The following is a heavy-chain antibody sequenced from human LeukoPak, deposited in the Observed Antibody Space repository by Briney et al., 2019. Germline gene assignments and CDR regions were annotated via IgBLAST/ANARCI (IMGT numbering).Heavy chain of an antibody. J-gene: IGHJ4*02. D-gene: IGHD5-24*01. Sequence: HSGGSLRLSCAAYGFTFMTYGMHWVRQAPGKGLGWVSYIDSSGSTLHYADSVKCRFTISRDNAKNSLYLQMNSLRAEDTAVYYCARTKEMATISYFDSWGQGTLVTVSS. V-gene: IGHV3-48*04. CDR3: ARTKEMATISYFDS. CDR2: IDSSGSTL. CDR1: GFTFMTYG.